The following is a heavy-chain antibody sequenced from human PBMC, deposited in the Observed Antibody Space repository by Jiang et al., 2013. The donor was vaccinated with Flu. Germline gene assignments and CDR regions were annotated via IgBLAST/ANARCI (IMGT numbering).Heavy chain of an antibody. Sequence: LEWIGRIYTSGSTNYNPSLKSRVTISVDTSKNQFSLKLSSVTAADTAVYYCAREDIVLMVYAAHPFNWFDPWGQGTLVTVSS. J-gene: IGHJ5*02. CDR3: AREDIVLMVYAAHPFNWFDP. D-gene: IGHD2-8*01. V-gene: IGHV4-61*02. CDR2: IYTSGST.